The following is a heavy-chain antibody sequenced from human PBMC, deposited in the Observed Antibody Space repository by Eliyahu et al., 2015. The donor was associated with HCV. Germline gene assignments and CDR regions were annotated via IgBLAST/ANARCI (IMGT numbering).Heavy chain of an antibody. D-gene: IGHD6-13*01. V-gene: IGHV3-30-3*01. J-gene: IGHJ2*01. Sequence: QVQLVESGGGVVQPGRSLXLSCAASGFTFSXYAMHWVRQAPGKGLEWVAVISYDGSNKYYADSVKGRFTISRDNSKNTLYLQMNSLRAEDTAVYYCARGSSSWYDLYWYFDLWGRGTLVTVSS. CDR2: ISYDGSNK. CDR1: GFTFSXYA. CDR3: ARGSSSWYDLYWYFDL.